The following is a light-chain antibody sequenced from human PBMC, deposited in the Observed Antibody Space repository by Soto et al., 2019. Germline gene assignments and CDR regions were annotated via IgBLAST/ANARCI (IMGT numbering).Light chain of an antibody. CDR2: GNS. J-gene: IGLJ1*01. V-gene: IGLV1-40*01. Sequence: QAVVTQPPSVSGAPGQRVTISCTGSSSNIGAGYDVHWYQQLPGTAPKLLIYGNSNRPSGVPDRFSGSKSDTSASLAITGLQAEDEADYYCQSYDSSLSGLFGTGTKVTVL. CDR1: SSNIGAGYD. CDR3: QSYDSSLSGL.